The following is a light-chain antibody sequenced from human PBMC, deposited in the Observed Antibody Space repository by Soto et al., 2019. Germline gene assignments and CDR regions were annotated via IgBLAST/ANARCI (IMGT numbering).Light chain of an antibody. CDR2: WAS. J-gene: IGKJ1*01. CDR1: QSVLFSSNNKNY. Sequence: DILMTQSPDSLAGSLGERATINCKSSQSVLFSSNNKNYLAWYQQKPGQPPKLLIYWASTRESGVPDRFSGSGSGTDFTLTISSLQAEDVAVYYCQQYYSTPRTFGQGTKVDI. CDR3: QQYYSTPRT. V-gene: IGKV4-1*01.